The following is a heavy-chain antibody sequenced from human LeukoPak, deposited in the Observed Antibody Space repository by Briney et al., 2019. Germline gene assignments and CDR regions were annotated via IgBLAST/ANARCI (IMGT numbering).Heavy chain of an antibody. CDR1: GYTFTSYY. V-gene: IGHV1-46*01. CDR2: MNPSGGST. CDR3: ARGETYYYDSSGYFHDYYYYGMDV. Sequence: ASVKVSCKASGYTFTSYYTHWVRQAPGQGLEWMGIMNPSGGSTSYAQKVQGRVTMTRDTSTRPVYMELSSLRSEDTAVYYCARGETYYYDSSGYFHDYYYYGMDVWGQGTTVTVSS. J-gene: IGHJ6*02. D-gene: IGHD3-22*01.